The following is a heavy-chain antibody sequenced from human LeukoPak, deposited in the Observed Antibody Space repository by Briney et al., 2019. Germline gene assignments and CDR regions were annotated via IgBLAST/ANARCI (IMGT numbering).Heavy chain of an antibody. J-gene: IGHJ6*04. Sequence: GGSLRLSCAASGFTFSSYEMNWVRQAPGKGLEWVSYISSSGSTKYYADSVKGRFTISRDNAKNSLYLQMNSLRAEDTAVYYCARKDYGGYAYYSYGLDVWGKGPTVTVST. V-gene: IGHV3-48*03. CDR1: GFTFSSYE. CDR3: ARKDYGGYAYYSYGLDV. D-gene: IGHD5-12*01. CDR2: ISSSGSTK.